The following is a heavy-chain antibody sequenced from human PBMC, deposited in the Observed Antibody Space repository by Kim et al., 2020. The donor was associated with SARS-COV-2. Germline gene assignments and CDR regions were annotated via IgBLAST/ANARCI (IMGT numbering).Heavy chain of an antibody. J-gene: IGHJ6*02. CDR3: ARFGYYYYGMDV. V-gene: IGHV4-30-2*01. D-gene: IGHD3-10*01. CDR2: IYHSGST. Sequence: SETLSLTCAVSGGSISSGGYSWSWIRQPPGKGLEWIGYIYHSGSTYYNPSLKSRVTISVDRSKNQFSLKLSSVTAADTAVYYCARFGYYYYGMDVWGQGTTVTVSS. CDR1: GGSISSGGYS.